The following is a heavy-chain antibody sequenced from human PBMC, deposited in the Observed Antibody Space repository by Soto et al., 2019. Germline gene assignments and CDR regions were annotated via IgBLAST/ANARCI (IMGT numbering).Heavy chain of an antibody. D-gene: IGHD3-10*01. CDR2: ISYDGSNK. CDR3: ANPINYYYGTGKRPLDYYYGMDV. J-gene: IGHJ6*02. Sequence: QVQLVESGGGVVQPGRSLRLSCAASGFTFSSYGMHWVRQAPGKGLEWVAVISYDGSNKYYADSVKGRFTISRDNSKNTLYMQMNRLRAEDTAVYDCANPINYYYGTGKRPLDYYYGMDVCGQGTTVTVSS. CDR1: GFTFSSYG. V-gene: IGHV3-30*18.